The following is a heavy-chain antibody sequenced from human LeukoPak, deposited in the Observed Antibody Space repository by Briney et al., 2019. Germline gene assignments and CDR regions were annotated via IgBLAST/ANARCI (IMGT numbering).Heavy chain of an antibody. V-gene: IGHV4-39*01. CDR3: ARRGASKYYYDSSGYYYD. CDR2: IYYSGST. J-gene: IGHJ4*02. CDR1: GGSISSSSYY. Sequence: PSETLSLTCTVSGGSISSSSYYWGWIRQPPGKGLEWLGSIYYSGSTYYNPSLKSRVTISVDTSKNQFSLKLSSVTAADTAVYYCARRGASKYYYDSSGYYYDWGQGTLVTVSS. D-gene: IGHD3-22*01.